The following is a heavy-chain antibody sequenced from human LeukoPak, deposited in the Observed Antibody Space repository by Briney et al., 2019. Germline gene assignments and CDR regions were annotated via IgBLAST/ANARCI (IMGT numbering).Heavy chain of an antibody. Sequence: PGGSLRLSCAARGLTFKNYAMSWLRQAPGKGLVWVSGISGSGVSTFYADSVKGRFTVSRDNSNNMLYLQMNSLRAEDTAVYYCAKHTYQFEKSGYSGGYDYWGQGTLVTVSS. CDR1: GLTFKNYA. D-gene: IGHD3-3*01. CDR3: AKHTYQFEKSGYSGGYDY. V-gene: IGHV3-23*01. CDR2: ISGSGVST. J-gene: IGHJ4*02.